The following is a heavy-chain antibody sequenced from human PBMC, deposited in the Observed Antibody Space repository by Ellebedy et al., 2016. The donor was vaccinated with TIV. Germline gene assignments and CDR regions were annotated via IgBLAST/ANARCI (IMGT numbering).Heavy chain of an antibody. CDR2: ISGSGGST. J-gene: IGHJ3*02. V-gene: IGHV3-23*01. CDR3: AKDSGYSYGYADDAFDI. Sequence: PGGSLRLSCAASGFTFSSYAMSWVRQAPGTGLEWVSAISGSGGSTYYADSVKGRFTISRDNSKNTLYLQMNSLRAEDTAVYYCAKDSGYSYGYADDAFDIWGQGTMVTVSS. D-gene: IGHD5-18*01. CDR1: GFTFSSYA.